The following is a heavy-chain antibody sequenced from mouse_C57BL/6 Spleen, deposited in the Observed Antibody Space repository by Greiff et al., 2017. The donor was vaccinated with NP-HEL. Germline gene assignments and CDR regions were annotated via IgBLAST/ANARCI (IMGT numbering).Heavy chain of an antibody. CDR2: IYPGDGDT. J-gene: IGHJ4*01. D-gene: IGHD1-1*01. CDR1: GYAFSSSW. V-gene: IGHV1-82*01. Sequence: QVQLQQSGPELVKPGASVKISCKASGYAFSSSWMNWVKQRPGKGLEWIGRIYPGDGDTNYNGKFKGKATLTADKSSSTAYMQLSSLTSEDSAVYFCARFLYYGSSYYAMDYWGQGTSVTVSS. CDR3: ARFLYYGSSYYAMDY.